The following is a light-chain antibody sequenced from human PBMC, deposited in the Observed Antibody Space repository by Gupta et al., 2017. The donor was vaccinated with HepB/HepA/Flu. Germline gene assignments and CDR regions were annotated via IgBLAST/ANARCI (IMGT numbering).Light chain of an antibody. CDR3: QQEDSTPCI. Sequence: DIVMTQSPASLAVSLGERATINCKSSQSVLYSSNNKNYLAWYQQKPGQPPKLLIYWASTRESGVPDRFSGRGSGTDFTLTISSLQAEDVAVYYCQQEDSTPCIFGQGTKLEIK. V-gene: IGKV4-1*01. CDR2: WAS. CDR1: QSVLYSSNNKNY. J-gene: IGKJ2*02.